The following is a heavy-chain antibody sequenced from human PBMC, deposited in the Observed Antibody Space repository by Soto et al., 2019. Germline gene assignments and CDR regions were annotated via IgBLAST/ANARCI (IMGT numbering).Heavy chain of an antibody. CDR1: GGSISSGGYS. J-gene: IGHJ5*02. CDR2: IYHSGST. CDR3: ARERWTARANWFDP. D-gene: IGHD3-16*01. Sequence: SETLSLTCAVSGGSISSGGYSWSWIRQPPGKGLEWIGYIYHSGSTYYNPSLKSRVTISVDRSKNQLSLKLSSVTAADTAVYYCARERWTARANWFDPWGQGTLVTVSS. V-gene: IGHV4-30-2*01.